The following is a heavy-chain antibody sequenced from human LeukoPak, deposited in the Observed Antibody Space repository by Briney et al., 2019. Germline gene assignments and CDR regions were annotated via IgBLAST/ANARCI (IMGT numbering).Heavy chain of an antibody. D-gene: IGHD6-19*01. Sequence: PSETLSLTCTVSGGSISSSSYYWGWIRQPPGKGLEWIGRIYYSGSTYYNPSLKSRVTISVDTSKNQFSLKLSSVTAADTAVYYCARHRAMDRQWLGTFDYWGQGTLVTVSS. J-gene: IGHJ4*02. CDR2: IYYSGST. CDR3: ARHRAMDRQWLGTFDY. CDR1: GGSISSSSYY. V-gene: IGHV4-39*01.